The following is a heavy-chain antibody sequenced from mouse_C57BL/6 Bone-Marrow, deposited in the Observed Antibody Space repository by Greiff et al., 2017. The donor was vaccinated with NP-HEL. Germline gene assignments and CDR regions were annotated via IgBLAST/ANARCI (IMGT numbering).Heavy chain of an antibody. CDR1: GYTFTSYW. V-gene: IGHV1-53*01. CDR2: INPSNGGT. J-gene: IGHJ3*01. CDR3: ARLEAAQATVAY. Sequence: QVQLQQPGTELVKPVASVKLSCKASGYTFTSYWMHWVKQRPGQGLEWIGNINPSNGGTNYNEKFKSKATLTVDKSSSTAYLQLSSLTSEDSAVYYCARLEAAQATVAYWGQGTLVTVSA. D-gene: IGHD3-2*02.